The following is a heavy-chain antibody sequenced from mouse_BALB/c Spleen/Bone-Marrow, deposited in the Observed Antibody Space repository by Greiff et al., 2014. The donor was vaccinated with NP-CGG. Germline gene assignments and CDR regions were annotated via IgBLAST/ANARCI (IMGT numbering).Heavy chain of an antibody. V-gene: IGHV1-7*01. J-gene: IGHJ2*01. CDR1: GYTFTSYW. CDR2: INPSTGYT. CDR3: ARERYAGYYFDY. D-gene: IGHD2-3*01. Sequence: QVQLKQSGAELAEPGASVKMSCKASGYTFTSYWMHWGKKRPGQGLEWIGYINPSTGYTEYNQKFKDKATLTADKSSSTAYMQLSSLTSEDSAVYYCARERYAGYYFDYWGQGTTLTVSS.